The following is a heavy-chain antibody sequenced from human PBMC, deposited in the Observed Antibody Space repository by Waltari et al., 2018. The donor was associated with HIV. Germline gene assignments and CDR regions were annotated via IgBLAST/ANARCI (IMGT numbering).Heavy chain of an antibody. CDR2: ISSSSSTI. CDR1: GCTSSRYS. V-gene: IGHV3-48*04. Sequence: EVQLVESGGGLVQPGGSMRTPCAAAGCTSSRYSKNWVRRPPGKGLECVSYISSSSSTIYYADSVKGRFTISRDNAKNSLYLQMNSLRAEDTAVYYCARDTPYNWNYPGGYFDYWGQGTLVTVSS. J-gene: IGHJ4*02. D-gene: IGHD1-7*01. CDR3: ARDTPYNWNYPGGYFDY.